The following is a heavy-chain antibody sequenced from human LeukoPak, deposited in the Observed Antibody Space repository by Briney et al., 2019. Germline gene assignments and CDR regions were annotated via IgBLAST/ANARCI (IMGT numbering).Heavy chain of an antibody. J-gene: IGHJ5*02. CDR3: ARDRYDFWSGYSSWFDP. Sequence: GGSLRLSCAASGFTFSSYWMHWVRQAPGKGLVWVSRINSDGSSTSYADSVKGRFTISRDNAKNTLYLQMNSLRAEDTAVYYCARDRYDFWSGYSSWFDPWGQRTLVTVSS. CDR2: INSDGSST. V-gene: IGHV3-74*01. CDR1: GFTFSSYW. D-gene: IGHD3-3*01.